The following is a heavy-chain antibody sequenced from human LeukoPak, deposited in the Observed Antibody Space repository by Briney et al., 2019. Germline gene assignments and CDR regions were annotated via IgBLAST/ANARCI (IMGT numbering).Heavy chain of an antibody. CDR3: ARSSSWYEGNWFDP. CDR1: GFTFSSYV. D-gene: IGHD6-13*01. Sequence: GGSLRLSCAASGFTFSSYVMHWVRQAPGKGLEWVAFIRYDGSNKYYADSVKGRFTISRDNSKNTLYLQMNSLRAEDTAVYYCARSSSWYEGNWFDPWGQGTLVTVSS. J-gene: IGHJ5*02. V-gene: IGHV3-30*02. CDR2: IRYDGSNK.